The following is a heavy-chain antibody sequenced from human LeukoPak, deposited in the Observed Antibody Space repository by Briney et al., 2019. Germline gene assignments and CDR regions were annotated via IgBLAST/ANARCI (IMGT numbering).Heavy chain of an antibody. CDR2: ISSRGSTI. CDR3: ARVGWVLRYAFDS. V-gene: IGHV3-48*03. Sequence: GGSLRLSCEASGFSLSSYEMNWVRQAPGKGLEWVSHISSRGSTIYYADSVKGRFTISRDNAKNSLYLHMNSLRAEDTAVYYCARVGWVLRYAFDSWGQGTMVTVSS. CDR1: GFSLSSYE. J-gene: IGHJ3*02. D-gene: IGHD3-16*01.